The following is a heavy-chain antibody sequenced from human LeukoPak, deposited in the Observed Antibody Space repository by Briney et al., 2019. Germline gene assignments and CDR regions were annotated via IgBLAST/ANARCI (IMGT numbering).Heavy chain of an antibody. CDR1: GYTFTGYY. CDR2: INPNSGGT. Sequence: ASVKVSCKASGYTFTGYYMHWVRQAPGQGLEWMGWINPNSGGTNYAQKFQGRVTMPGDPSISPAYMELSRLRSDDTAVYYCARDLLARRTVLPYWGQGTLVTVSS. D-gene: IGHD2-8*02. CDR3: ARDLLARRTVLPY. J-gene: IGHJ4*02. V-gene: IGHV1-2*02.